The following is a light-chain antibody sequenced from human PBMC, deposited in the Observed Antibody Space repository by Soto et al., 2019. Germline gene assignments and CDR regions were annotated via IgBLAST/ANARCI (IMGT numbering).Light chain of an antibody. CDR3: SSYAGTNIHYV. J-gene: IGLJ1*01. CDR2: DVS. V-gene: IGLV2-8*01. CDR1: SSDVGGYNY. Sequence: QPALTQPPSASGSPGQSVTISCTGTSSDVGGYNYVSWYQQHPGKAPKLMIYDVSKRPSGVPDRFSGSKSGNTASLTVSGLQAEDEADYYCSSYAGTNIHYVFGTGTKLTVL.